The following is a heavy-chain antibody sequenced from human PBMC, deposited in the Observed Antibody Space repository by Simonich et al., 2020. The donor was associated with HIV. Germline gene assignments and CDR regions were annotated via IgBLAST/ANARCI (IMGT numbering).Heavy chain of an antibody. D-gene: IGHD3-3*01. V-gene: IGHV4-34*01. CDR3: AAGNALLRFLEWEGTYMDV. CDR1: GGSFSGYY. J-gene: IGHJ6*03. CDR2: IHDSGST. Sequence: QVQLQQWGAGLLKPSETLSLTCAVYGGSFSGYYWTWIRQPPGKGREWIGEIHDSGSTNNNPSLQSRVTMSVDKSKNQFSLKLKSVIAADTAVYYCAAGNALLRFLEWEGTYMDVWGKGTTVTVSS.